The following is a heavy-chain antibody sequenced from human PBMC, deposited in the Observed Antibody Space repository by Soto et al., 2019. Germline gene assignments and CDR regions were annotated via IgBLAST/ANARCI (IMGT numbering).Heavy chain of an antibody. CDR2: IYPDNSDT. CDR3: MRPDSTGYYSY. V-gene: IGHV5-51*01. J-gene: IGHJ4*02. Sequence: GESLKISCKGSGYTFTSSWIGWVRQMPGKGLEWMGIIYPDNSDTRYSPSFQGQVTISVDKSITTAYLQWRSLKASDTAMYYCMRPDSTGYYSYWGQGTLVTVSS. D-gene: IGHD3-22*01. CDR1: GYTFTSSW.